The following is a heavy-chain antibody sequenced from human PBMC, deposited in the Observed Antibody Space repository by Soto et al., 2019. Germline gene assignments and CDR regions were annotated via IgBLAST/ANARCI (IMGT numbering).Heavy chain of an antibody. V-gene: IGHV3-33*01. Sequence: QVQLVESGGGVVQPGRSLRLSCAASGFSFSSYGIHWVRQAPGKGLEWVAVIRYEGSNKYYADSVKGRFTISRDNSKKPLYIQMKSQRAEDTAVYYCARVHPYGSGSYYFDYWGRGTLVTVSS. CDR3: ARVHPYGSGSYYFDY. CDR2: IRYEGSNK. D-gene: IGHD3-10*01. J-gene: IGHJ4*02. CDR1: GFSFSSYG.